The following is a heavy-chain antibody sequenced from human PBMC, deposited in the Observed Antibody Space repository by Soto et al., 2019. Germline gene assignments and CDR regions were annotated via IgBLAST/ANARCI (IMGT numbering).Heavy chain of an antibody. V-gene: IGHV3-23*01. CDR1: GFTFSSYA. Sequence: PGGSLRLSCAASGFTFSSYAMSWVRQAPGKGLEWVSAISGSGGSTYYADSVKGRFTISRDNSKNTLYLQMNSLRAEDTAVYYCAMRPDIVVVVAATRLYFQHWGQGTLVTVSS. CDR2: ISGSGGST. D-gene: IGHD2-15*01. J-gene: IGHJ1*01. CDR3: AMRPDIVVVVAATRLYFQH.